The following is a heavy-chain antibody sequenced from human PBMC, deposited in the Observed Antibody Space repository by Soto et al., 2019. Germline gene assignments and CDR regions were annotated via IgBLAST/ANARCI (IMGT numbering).Heavy chain of an antibody. CDR2: IIPLLSTS. CDR3: SRDSPSGSTFSGYDAIDY. Sequence: QVQLVQSGAEVKKPGSSVKVSCKASGGPFSNDIITWVRQAPGQGLEWMGRIIPLLSTSTYAQKFQGRLMITADRSTGPTYMELNSLRSEDPAGYYCSRDSPSGSTFSGYDAIDYWGQGTLITVSS. V-gene: IGHV1-69*08. J-gene: IGHJ4*02. D-gene: IGHD5-12*01. CDR1: GGPFSNDI.